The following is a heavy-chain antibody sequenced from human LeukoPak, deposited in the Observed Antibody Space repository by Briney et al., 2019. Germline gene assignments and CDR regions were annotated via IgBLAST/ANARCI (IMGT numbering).Heavy chain of an antibody. CDR2: ISWNSGSI. CDR3: AKDTGSGWYYFDY. V-gene: IGHV3-9*01. D-gene: IGHD6-19*01. CDR1: GFTFDDYA. Sequence: GGSLRLSCAASGFTFDDYAMDWVRHAPGKGLEWVSGISWNSGSIVYADSVKGRFTISRDNAKNSLYLQMNSLRAEDTALYYCAKDTGSGWYYFDYWGQGTLVTVSS. J-gene: IGHJ4*02.